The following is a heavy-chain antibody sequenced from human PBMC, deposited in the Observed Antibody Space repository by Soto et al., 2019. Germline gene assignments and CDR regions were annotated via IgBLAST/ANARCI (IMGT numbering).Heavy chain of an antibody. CDR2: IYYSGST. CDR3: ARLMGGEVFRYFDEAVVDYYYGMDV. J-gene: IGHJ6*02. CDR1: GGSISCYY. V-gene: IGHV4-59*08. D-gene: IGHD3-9*01. Sequence: SETLSLTCTVSGGSISCYYWSWIRQPPGKGLEWIGYIYYSGSTNYNPSLKGRVTISVDTSKNQFSLKLSSVTAADTAVYYCARLMGGEVFRYFDEAVVDYYYGMDVWGQGTTVTVSS.